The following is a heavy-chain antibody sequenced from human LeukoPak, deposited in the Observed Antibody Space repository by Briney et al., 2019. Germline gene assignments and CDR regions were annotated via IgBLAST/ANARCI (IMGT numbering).Heavy chain of an antibody. CDR1: GGSFTGYS. V-gene: IGHV4-34*01. J-gene: IGHJ3*02. CDR3: ARLLVYYGSGSPPGAFYI. D-gene: IGHD3-10*01. CDR2: INHSGST. Sequence: SETLSLTCAVYGGSFTGYSWSWIRQPPRKGLEWIGEINHSGSTNYNPSLKSRVTISVHTSKNQFSLKLSSVTAADTAVYYCARLLVYYGSGSPPGAFYIWGQGTMVTVSS.